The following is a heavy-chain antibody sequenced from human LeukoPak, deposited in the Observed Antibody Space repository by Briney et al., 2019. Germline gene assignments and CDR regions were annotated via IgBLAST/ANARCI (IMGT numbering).Heavy chain of an antibody. CDR1: GFTFGSYA. Sequence: QAGGSLRLSCAASGFTFGSYAIYWVRQAPGKGLEWVAGISGSGGITYFADSVKGRFTISRDNSKNTVYLEINNVRVEDTALYYCAKTTAGYGSGRYPGWPMDYWGQGTLVTVSS. CDR3: AKTTAGYGSGRYPGWPMDY. CDR2: ISGSGGIT. J-gene: IGHJ4*02. D-gene: IGHD6-19*01. V-gene: IGHV3-23*01.